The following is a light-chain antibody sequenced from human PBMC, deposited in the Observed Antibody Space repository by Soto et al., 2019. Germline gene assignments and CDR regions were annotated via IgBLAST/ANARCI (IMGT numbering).Light chain of an antibody. CDR2: DAS. V-gene: IGKV3-11*01. J-gene: IGKJ4*01. Sequence: EIVLTQSPATLSLSPVEISTLSCRASQSVSSYLVWFQQKPGQAPRLLIYDASNRATGIPARFSGSGSGTDFALTISSLEPEDFAVYYCQQRSNWPLTFGGGTKVDIK. CDR1: QSVSSY. CDR3: QQRSNWPLT.